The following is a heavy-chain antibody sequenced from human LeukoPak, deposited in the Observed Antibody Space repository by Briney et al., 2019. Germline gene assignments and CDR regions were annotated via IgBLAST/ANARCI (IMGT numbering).Heavy chain of an antibody. CDR1: GYTFTGYY. J-gene: IGHJ4*02. Sequence: GASVKVSCKAFGYTFTGYYMHWVRQAPGQGLEWMEWINPNSGGTNYAQKFQGRVTMTRDTSISTAYMELSRLRSDDTAVYYCARAPSSAAGTSHVVYWGQGTLVTVSS. CDR2: INPNSGGT. V-gene: IGHV1-2*02. CDR3: ARAPSSAAGTSHVVY. D-gene: IGHD6-13*01.